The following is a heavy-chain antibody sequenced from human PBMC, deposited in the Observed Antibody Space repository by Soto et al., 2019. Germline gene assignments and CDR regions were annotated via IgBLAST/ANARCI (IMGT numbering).Heavy chain of an antibody. V-gene: IGHV1-2*04. CDR1: GYTFTGYY. CDR3: ARGVRVLGYFDWLSHFDY. J-gene: IGHJ4*02. D-gene: IGHD3-9*01. Sequence: GASVKVSCKASGYTFTGYYMHWVRQAPGQGLEWMGWINPNSGGTNYAQKFQGWVTMTRDTSISTAYMELSRLRSDDTAVYYCARGVRVLGYFDWLSHFDYWGQGTLVTVSS. CDR2: INPNSGGT.